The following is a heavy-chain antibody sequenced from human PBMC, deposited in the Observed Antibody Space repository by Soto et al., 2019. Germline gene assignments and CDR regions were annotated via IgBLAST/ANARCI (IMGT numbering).Heavy chain of an antibody. CDR2: TYYSGGS. D-gene: IGHD5-12*01. J-gene: IGHJ4*02. CDR1: GASVSSAEHY. V-gene: IGHV4-30-4*01. Sequence: PSETLSLTCTLSGASVSSAEHYWSWIRQPPGKGLEWIGYTYYSGGSYYNASLQRRVSISVDTSQNQFSLKLTSVTAADTAVYYCARLSGYDPAGAADKWGPEILVTVS. CDR3: ARLSGYDPAGAADK.